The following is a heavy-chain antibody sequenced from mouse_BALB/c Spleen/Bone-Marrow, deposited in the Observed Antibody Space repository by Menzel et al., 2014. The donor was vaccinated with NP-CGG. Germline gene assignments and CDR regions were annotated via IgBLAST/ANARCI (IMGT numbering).Heavy chain of an antibody. CDR2: ISSGGGST. CDR3: ATHYYGRFDY. D-gene: IGHD1-2*01. J-gene: IGHJ2*01. CDR1: GFGFSSSD. V-gene: IGHV5-12-1*01. Sequence: EVMLVESGGGLVKPGGSLKLSCAASGFGFSSSDMSWVRQTPEKRLEWVAYISSGGGSTYYPDTVKGRFTISRDNAKNTLYLQMSSLKSEDTAVYYCATHYYGRFDYWGQGTTLTVSS.